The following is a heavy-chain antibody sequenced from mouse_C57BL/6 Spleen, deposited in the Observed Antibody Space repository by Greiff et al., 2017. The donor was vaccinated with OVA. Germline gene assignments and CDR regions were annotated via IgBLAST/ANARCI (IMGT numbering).Heavy chain of an antibody. V-gene: IGHV1-18*01. Sequence: EVQLQQSGPELVKPGASVKIPCKASGYTFTDYNMDWVKQSHGKSLEWIGDINPNNGGTIYNQKFKGKATLTVDKSSSTAYMELRSLTSEDTAVYYCARSGITTVVRGIKDYAMDYWGQGTSVTVSS. D-gene: IGHD1-1*01. J-gene: IGHJ4*01. CDR3: ARSGITTVVRGIKDYAMDY. CDR2: INPNNGGT. CDR1: GYTFTDYN.